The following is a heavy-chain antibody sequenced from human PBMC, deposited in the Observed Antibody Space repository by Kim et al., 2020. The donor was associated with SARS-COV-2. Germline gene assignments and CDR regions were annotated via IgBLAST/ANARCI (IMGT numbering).Heavy chain of an antibody. CDR3: AGVNVNWGEVV. J-gene: IGHJ4*02. CDR1: GLTFSTYD. D-gene: IGHD2-2*01. V-gene: IGHV3-13*04. Sequence: GGSLRLSCAASGLTFSTYDMHWVRQPPGKGLEWVSVIGVGGDTYYYGSVKGRFIISRENAKNSLYLQMNSLRAGDTAVYYCAGVNVNWGEVVWGQGTLVTVSS. CDR2: IGVGGDT.